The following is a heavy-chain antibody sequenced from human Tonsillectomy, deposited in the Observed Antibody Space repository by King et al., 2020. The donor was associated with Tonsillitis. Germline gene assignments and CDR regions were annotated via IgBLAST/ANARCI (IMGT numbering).Heavy chain of an antibody. CDR3: ASLYCSDGKCYAGWFDP. V-gene: IGHV1-2*02. CDR2: INPNSGGT. CDR1: GYSFTGYY. D-gene: IGHD2-15*01. J-gene: IGHJ5*02. Sequence: VQLVESGAEVKKPGASVKASCKASGYSFTGYYIHWVRQAPGQGLEWMGWINPNSGGTEYAQKFQGRVTMTRDTSISTAYMELSRLRFEETAVYYCASLYCSDGKCYAGWFDPWGQGTLVTVSS.